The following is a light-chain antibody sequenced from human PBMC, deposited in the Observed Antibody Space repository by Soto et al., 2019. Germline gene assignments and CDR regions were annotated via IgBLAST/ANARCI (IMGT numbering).Light chain of an antibody. J-gene: IGLJ1*01. CDR2: DVT. V-gene: IGLV2-14*03. CDR1: SSDVGGYNY. CDR3: SSYTTSNTRQIV. Sequence: QSLLTHPASVSGSPGQSITISCTGPSSDVGGYNYVSWYQHHPGKAPKLIIYDVTNRPSGVSNPFSGSKSGNTASLTISGLQPEDEADYYCSSYTTSNTRQIVFGTGTKVTXL.